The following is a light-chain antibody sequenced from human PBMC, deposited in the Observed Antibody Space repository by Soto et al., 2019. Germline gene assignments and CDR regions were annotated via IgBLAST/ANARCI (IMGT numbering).Light chain of an antibody. CDR1: SSDVGGYNY. Sequence: QSALTQPPSASGSPGQSVTISCTGTSSDVGGYNYVSWYQQHPGKAPTLMIYEVNKRPSGVPDRFSGSKSGNTASLTVSGLQADDEADYYCNSYGGSNNYVVFGGGTKLTVL. J-gene: IGLJ2*01. V-gene: IGLV2-8*01. CDR3: NSYGGSNNYVV. CDR2: EVN.